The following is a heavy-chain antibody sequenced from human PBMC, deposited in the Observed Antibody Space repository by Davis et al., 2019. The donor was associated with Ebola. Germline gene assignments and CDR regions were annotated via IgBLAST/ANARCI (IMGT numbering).Heavy chain of an antibody. CDR2: FDPEDGKT. D-gene: IGHD2-15*01. J-gene: IGHJ5*02. CDR1: GYNLTDLS. Sequence: ASVKVSCKVSGYNLTDLSIQWVRQAPGKGLEWMGGFDPEDGKTRYAQKFQGRVTMTEDTSTYTGYMVLTGLRYEDTAVYYCARAAVVVVVAATNWFDPWGQGTLVTVSS. V-gene: IGHV1-24*01. CDR3: ARAAVVVVVAATNWFDP.